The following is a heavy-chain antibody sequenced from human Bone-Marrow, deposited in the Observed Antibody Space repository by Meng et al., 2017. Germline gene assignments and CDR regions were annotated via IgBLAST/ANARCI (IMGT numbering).Heavy chain of an antibody. CDR1: GFSLTTNGLG. CDR2: IYWDDDK. Sequence: SGPTLVKPTQTVTLTCTFSGFSLTTNGLGVGWIRQPPGKALEWLALIYWDDDKRYSPSLKNRLTITKDTSNSQVVLTMTNMDPVDTATYYCARGRRYSSSSYYFDFWGQGTLVTVSS. V-gene: IGHV2-5*02. CDR3: ARGRRYSSSSYYFDF. J-gene: IGHJ4*02. D-gene: IGHD5-18*01.